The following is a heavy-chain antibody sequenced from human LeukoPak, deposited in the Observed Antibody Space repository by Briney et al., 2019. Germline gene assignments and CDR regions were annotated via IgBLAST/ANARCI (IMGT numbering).Heavy chain of an antibody. D-gene: IGHD3-22*01. CDR3: AKDYYDSSGYYY. CDR1: GFTFSSYG. J-gene: IGHJ4*02. V-gene: IGHV3-30*18. CDR2: ISYDGSNK. Sequence: GGSLRLSCAASGFTFSSYGMHWVRQAPGKGLEWVAVISYDGSNKYYEDSVKGRFTIYRDNCKNTLYLQMNSLRAEDTAVYYCAKDYYDSSGYYYWGQGTLVTVSS.